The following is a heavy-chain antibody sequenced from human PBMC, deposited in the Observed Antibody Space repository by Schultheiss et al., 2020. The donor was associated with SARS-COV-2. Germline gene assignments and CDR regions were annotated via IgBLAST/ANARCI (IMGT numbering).Heavy chain of an antibody. Sequence: SQTLSLTCTVSGGSVSSGSYYWSWIRQPPGKGLEWIGYIYYSGSTNYNPSLKSRVTISVDTSKNQFSLKLSSVTAADTAVYYCAREGIPGARGYYFDNWAQGTLVTVSS. D-gene: IGHD2-2*01. CDR2: IYYSGST. V-gene: IGHV4-61*01. J-gene: IGHJ4*02. CDR3: AREGIPGARGYYFDN. CDR1: GGSVSSGSYY.